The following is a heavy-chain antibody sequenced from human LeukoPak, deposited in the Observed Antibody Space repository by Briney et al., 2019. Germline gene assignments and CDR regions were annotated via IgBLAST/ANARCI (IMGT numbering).Heavy chain of an antibody. CDR1: GFTFSNYA. CDR2: ISGTGGST. V-gene: IGHV3-23*01. CDR3: AKGGDYDILTGYLHFDH. D-gene: IGHD3-9*01. J-gene: IGHJ4*02. Sequence: GGSLRPSCATSGFTFSNYAMTWVRQAPGKGLEWVSTISGTGGSTYYAASVKGRFTISRDSSKNTLYLQMSSLRAEDTAVYYCAKGGDYDILTGYLHFDHWGQGTQVTVSS.